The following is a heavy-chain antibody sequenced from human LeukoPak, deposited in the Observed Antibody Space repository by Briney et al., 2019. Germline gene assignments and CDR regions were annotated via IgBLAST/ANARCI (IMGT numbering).Heavy chain of an antibody. CDR2: ISSSSSYI. J-gene: IGHJ6*02. CDR1: GFTFSSYS. V-gene: IGHV3-21*01. Sequence: PGGSLRLSCAASGFTFSSYSMNWVRQAPGKGLEWVSSISSSSSYIYYADSVKGRFTISRDNAKTSLYLQMNSLRAEDTAVYYCARKGVYYYGMDVWGQGTTVTVSS. CDR3: ARKGVYYYGMDV.